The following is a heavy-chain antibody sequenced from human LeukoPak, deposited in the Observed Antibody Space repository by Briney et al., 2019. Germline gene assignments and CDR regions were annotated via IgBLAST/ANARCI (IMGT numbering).Heavy chain of an antibody. CDR3: ARSPPGLHYFDY. V-gene: IGHV1-8*03. J-gene: IGHJ4*02. CDR2: MNPNSGNT. Sequence: ASVTVSFTASGYTFTSYDINWVRQATGQGLEWMGWMNPNSGNTGYAQKFQGRVTITRNTSISTAYMELSSLRSEDTAVYYCARSPPGLHYFDYWGQGTLVTVSS. D-gene: IGHD2-8*02. CDR1: GYTFTSYD.